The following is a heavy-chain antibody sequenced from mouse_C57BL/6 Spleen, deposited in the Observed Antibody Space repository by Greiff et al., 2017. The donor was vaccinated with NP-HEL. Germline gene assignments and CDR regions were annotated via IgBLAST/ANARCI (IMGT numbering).Heavy chain of an antibody. CDR2: IYPGDGDT. D-gene: IGHD4-1*02. CDR1: GYAFSSYW. CDR3: ARRSPTGTDWYFDV. J-gene: IGHJ1*03. V-gene: IGHV1-80*01. Sequence: QVQLKQSGAELVKPGASVKISCKASGYAFSSYWMNWVKQRPGKGLEWIGQIYPGDGDTNYNGKFKGKATLTADKSSSTAYMQLSSLTSEDSAVYFCARRSPTGTDWYFDVWGTGTTVTVSS.